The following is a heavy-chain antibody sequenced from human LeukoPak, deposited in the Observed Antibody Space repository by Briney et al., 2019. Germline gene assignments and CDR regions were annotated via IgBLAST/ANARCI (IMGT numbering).Heavy chain of an antibody. CDR2: INHSGST. D-gene: IGHD3-22*01. CDR3: ARERRTYYYGSSGYFFDY. CDR1: GGSFSGYY. Sequence: SETLSLTCAVYGGSFSGYYWSWIRQPPGKGLEWIGEINHSGSTNYNPSLKSRVTISVETSKNQFSLKLSSVTAADTAVYYCARERRTYYYGSSGYFFDYWGQGTLVTVSS. J-gene: IGHJ4*02. V-gene: IGHV4-34*01.